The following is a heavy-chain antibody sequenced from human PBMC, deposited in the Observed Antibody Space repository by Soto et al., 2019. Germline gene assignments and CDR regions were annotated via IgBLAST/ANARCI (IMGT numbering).Heavy chain of an antibody. CDR3: ARDGPPTTTGVGPSYTMDV. Sequence: QMQLVQSGAEVKKPGASVKVSCKASGYTFTSYQMHWVRQAPGQGLEWMGMINPSGGRVTNAPRLQGRVMMTRDTSTNTFYMELRSLRSEDTAVYYCARDGPPTTTGVGPSYTMDVWGQGTTVTVS. CDR1: GYTFTSYQ. CDR2: INPSGGRV. V-gene: IGHV1-46*04. J-gene: IGHJ6*02. D-gene: IGHD3-3*01.